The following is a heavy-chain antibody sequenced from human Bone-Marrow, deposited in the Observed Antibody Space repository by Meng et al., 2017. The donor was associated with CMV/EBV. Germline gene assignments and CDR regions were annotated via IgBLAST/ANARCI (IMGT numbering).Heavy chain of an antibody. D-gene: IGHD6-19*01. V-gene: IGHV3-53*01. J-gene: IGHJ4*02. Sequence: GGSLRLSCAASGFTFSSYWMHWVRQVPGKGLEWVSVIYRDGSTYYADSVKGRFTISRDNSKNTLNLQMNSLIPADTAVYYCARVDSGWLHIDYWGQGTLVTVSS. CDR1: GFTFSSYW. CDR2: IYRDGST. CDR3: ARVDSGWLHIDY.